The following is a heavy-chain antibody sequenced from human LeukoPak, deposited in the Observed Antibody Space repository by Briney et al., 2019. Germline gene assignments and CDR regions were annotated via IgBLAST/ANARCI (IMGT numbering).Heavy chain of an antibody. CDR3: ARYYCSSTSCYQGWFDP. CDR1: GYTFTSYG. Sequence: ASVKVSCKASGYTFTSYGISWVRQAPGQGLEWMGWISPYNGNTNYAQKLQGRVTMTTDTSTSTAYMELRSLRSDDTAVYYCARYYCSSTSCYQGWFDPWGQGTLVTVSS. D-gene: IGHD2-2*01. CDR2: ISPYNGNT. J-gene: IGHJ5*02. V-gene: IGHV1-18*01.